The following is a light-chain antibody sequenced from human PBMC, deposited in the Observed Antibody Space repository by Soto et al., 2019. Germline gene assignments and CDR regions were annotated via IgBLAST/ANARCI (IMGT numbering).Light chain of an antibody. CDR2: EVT. J-gene: IGLJ2*01. CDR3: SSYTGSGTLI. CDR1: SSDFGGYNF. Sequence: QSVLTQPASVSGSPGQSITISCTGTSSDFGGYNFVSWYQQQPGKAPKLMVYEVTNRPSGVSYRFSGSKSGNTASLTISGLQAEDEADYFCSSYTGSGTLIFGGGTKLTVL. V-gene: IGLV2-14*01.